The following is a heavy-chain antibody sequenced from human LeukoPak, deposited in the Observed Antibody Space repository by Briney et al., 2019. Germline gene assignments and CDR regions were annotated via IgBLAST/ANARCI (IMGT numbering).Heavy chain of an antibody. CDR1: GGSISSSSYY. V-gene: IGHV4-39*07. CDR3: ASLGGYYFDY. J-gene: IGHJ4*02. D-gene: IGHD5-12*01. Sequence: TPSETLSLTCTVSGGSISSSSYYWGWIRQPPGKGLEWIGSIYYSGSTYHNPSLKSRVTMSVDTSKSQFSLKLSSVTAADTAVYFCASLGGYYFDYWGQGTLVTVSS. CDR2: IYYSGST.